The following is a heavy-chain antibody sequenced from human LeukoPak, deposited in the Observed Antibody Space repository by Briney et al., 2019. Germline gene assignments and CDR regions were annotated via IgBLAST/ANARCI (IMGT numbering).Heavy chain of an antibody. CDR3: AKVLGYCSSTSCWQDY. J-gene: IGHJ4*02. CDR1: GFTFSSYA. CDR2: ISGSGGST. Sequence: GGSLRLSCAASGFTFSSYAMSWVRQAPGKGLEWVSAISGSGGSTYYADSVKGRFTISRDNSKNTLYLQMNSLRAEDTAVYYCAKVLGYCSSTSCWQDYWGQGTLVTVSS. D-gene: IGHD2-2*01. V-gene: IGHV3-23*01.